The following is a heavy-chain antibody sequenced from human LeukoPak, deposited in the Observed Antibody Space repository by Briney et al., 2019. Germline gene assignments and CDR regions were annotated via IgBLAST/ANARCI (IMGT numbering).Heavy chain of an antibody. CDR2: IYPGDSDA. J-gene: IGHJ4*02. CDR1: GYSFTNDW. CDR3: ARTNWGALDY. V-gene: IGHV5-51*07. Sequence: GESLKISCKGFGYSFTNDWIGWVHQMPGKGLEWMGIIYPGDSDAKYSPSFQGQVTMSVDKSITTAYLQWSSLKASDTAMYYCARTNWGALDYWGQGTLVTVSS. D-gene: IGHD7-27*01.